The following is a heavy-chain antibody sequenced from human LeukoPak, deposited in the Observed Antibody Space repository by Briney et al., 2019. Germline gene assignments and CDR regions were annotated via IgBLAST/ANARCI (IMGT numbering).Heavy chain of an antibody. V-gene: IGHV3-66*01. D-gene: IGHD1-26*01. J-gene: IGHJ6*02. CDR2: IYSGGST. CDR1: GFTVSSNY. CDR3: ARDRYSGSYSYYYGMDV. Sequence: GGSLRLSCAASGFTVSSNYMSWVRQAPGKGLEWVSVIYSGGSTYYADSVKGRFTISRDNSKNTLYLQMSSLRAEETAVYYCARDRYSGSYSYYYGMDVWGQGTTVTVSS.